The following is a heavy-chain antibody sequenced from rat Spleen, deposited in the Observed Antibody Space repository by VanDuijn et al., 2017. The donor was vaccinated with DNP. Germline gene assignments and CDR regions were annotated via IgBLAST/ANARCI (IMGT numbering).Heavy chain of an antibody. CDR2: ITSSGGST. D-gene: IGHD1-3*01. CDR3: KTDFNYGSYAMDA. Sequence: EVQLVESGGDLVQPGRSLKLSCVASGFTFNNYWMTWIRQVPGKGLEWVASITSSGGSTYYPDSVKGRFTISRDNAKSTLYRQMDSLRSEDTATYYWKTDFNYGSYAMDAWGQGTSVTVSS. CDR1: GFTFNNYW. V-gene: IGHV5-31*01. J-gene: IGHJ4*01.